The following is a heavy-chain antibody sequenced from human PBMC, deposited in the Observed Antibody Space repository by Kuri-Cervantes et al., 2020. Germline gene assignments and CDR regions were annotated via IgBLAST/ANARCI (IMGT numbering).Heavy chain of an antibody. Sequence: LKISCAASGFAFSSYVLHWVRRAPGKGLEWVSSISSSSSYIYYADSVKGRFTISRDNAKNSLYLQMNSLRAEDTAVYYCVREGLEWFPNWFDPWGQGTLVTVSS. D-gene: IGHD3-3*01. CDR2: ISSSSSYI. V-gene: IGHV3-21*01. J-gene: IGHJ5*02. CDR1: GFAFSSYV. CDR3: VREGLEWFPNWFDP.